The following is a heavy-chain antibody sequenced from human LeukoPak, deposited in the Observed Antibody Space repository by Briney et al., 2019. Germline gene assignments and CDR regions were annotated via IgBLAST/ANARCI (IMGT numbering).Heavy chain of an antibody. CDR3: ARGRYYDYVWGTAASDAFDI. D-gene: IGHD3-16*01. V-gene: IGHV4-34*01. Sequence: PSETLSLTCAVYGGSFSGYYWRWIRQSPGKGLEWVGEINHSGSTNYNPSLKSRVTISVDTSKNQFSLKLSSVPAADTAVYYCARGRYYDYVWGTAASDAFDIWGQGTMVTVSS. CDR2: INHSGST. CDR1: GGSFSGYY. J-gene: IGHJ3*02.